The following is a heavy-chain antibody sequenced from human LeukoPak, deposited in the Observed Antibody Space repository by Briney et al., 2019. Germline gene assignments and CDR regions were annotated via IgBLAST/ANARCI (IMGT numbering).Heavy chain of an antibody. CDR3: ARGWLLRGAFDF. Sequence: GGSLRLSCAASGFTFSSYVMNWVRQAPGKGLEWVSYVSTTGTIIYYADSVKGRFTLSRDNAKNSLYLRMNSLRAEDTAVYYCARGWLLRGAFDFWGQGTLATVSS. J-gene: IGHJ4*02. CDR2: VSTTGTII. V-gene: IGHV3-48*03. D-gene: IGHD3-16*01. CDR1: GFTFSSYV.